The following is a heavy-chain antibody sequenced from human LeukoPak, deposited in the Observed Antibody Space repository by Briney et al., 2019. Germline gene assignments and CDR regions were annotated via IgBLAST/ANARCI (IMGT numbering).Heavy chain of an antibody. CDR2: IYYSGST. V-gene: IGHV4-59*08. J-gene: IGHJ4*02. D-gene: IGHD3-22*01. Sequence: SETLSLTCTVSGGSISSYYWSWIRQPPGKGLEWIGYIYYSGSTNYNPSLKSRVTVSVDTSKNQFSLKLSSVTAADTAVYYCARQREYYESSGYYSFDYWGQGTLVTVSS. CDR1: GGSISSYY. CDR3: ARQREYYESSGYYSFDY.